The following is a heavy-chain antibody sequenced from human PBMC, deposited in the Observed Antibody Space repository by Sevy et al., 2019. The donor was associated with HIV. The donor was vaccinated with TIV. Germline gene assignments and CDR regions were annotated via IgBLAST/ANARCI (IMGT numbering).Heavy chain of an antibody. V-gene: IGHV4-30-4*01. CDR3: ASKRGYSSGPFDY. CDR2: IYSSGGT. Sequence: SETLSLTCTVSGGSISSGDYYWSWIHQPPGKGLQWIGYIYSSGGTYYNPFLNSRVSMSVDTSKNQFSLKLSSVTAADTAVYYCASKRGYSSGPFDYWGQGTLVTVSS. CDR1: GGSISSGDYY. D-gene: IGHD5-18*01. J-gene: IGHJ4*02.